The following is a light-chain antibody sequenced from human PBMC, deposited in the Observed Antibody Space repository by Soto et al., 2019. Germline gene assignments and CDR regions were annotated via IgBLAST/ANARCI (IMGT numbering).Light chain of an antibody. CDR2: DVS. CDR1: SSDVCGYNY. V-gene: IGLV2-14*01. CDR3: SSYTSSSTLVV. Sequence: QSVLTQPASGSGSPGQSITISCTGTSSDVCGYNYVSWYEQHPGKAPKHMIYDVSNRPSGVSNRFSGSKSGNTASLTISGLQAEDEADYYCSSYTSSSTLVVFGGGTKLTVL. J-gene: IGLJ2*01.